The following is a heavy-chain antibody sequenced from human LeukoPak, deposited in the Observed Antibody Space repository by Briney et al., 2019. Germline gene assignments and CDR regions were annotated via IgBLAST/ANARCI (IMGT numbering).Heavy chain of an antibody. Sequence: SETLSLTCTVSGGSISSSTYYWGWIRQPPGKGLEWIGSIYYSGSTYYNPSLKSRVTISVDTSKNQFSLKLSSVTAADTAVYYCARGPYSSSWYRGGNWFDPWGQGTLVTVSS. CDR1: GGSISSSTYY. J-gene: IGHJ5*02. V-gene: IGHV4-39*07. D-gene: IGHD6-13*01. CDR2: IYYSGST. CDR3: ARGPYSSSWYRGGNWFDP.